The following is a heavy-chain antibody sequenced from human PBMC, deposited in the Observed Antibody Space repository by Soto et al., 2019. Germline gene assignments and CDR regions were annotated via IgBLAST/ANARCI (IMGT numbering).Heavy chain of an antibody. CDR1: GGSFSGYY. Sequence: SETLSLTCAVYGGSFSGYYWSWIRQPPGKGLEWIGEINHSGSTNYNPSLKSRVTISVDTSKNQFSLKLSSVTAADTAVYYCARVAWNFDYWGQGTLVTVSS. CDR3: ARVAWNFDY. D-gene: IGHD1-1*01. V-gene: IGHV4-34*01. J-gene: IGHJ4*02. CDR2: INHSGST.